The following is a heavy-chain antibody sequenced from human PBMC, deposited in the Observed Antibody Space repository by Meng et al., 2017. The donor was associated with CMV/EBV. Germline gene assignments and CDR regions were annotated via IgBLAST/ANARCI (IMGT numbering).Heavy chain of an antibody. D-gene: IGHD2-15*01. J-gene: IGHJ6*02. V-gene: IGHV1-18*01. Sequence: ASVKVSCKASGYTFTSYGISWVRQAPGQGLEWMGWISAYNDNTNYAQKLQGRVTMTTDTSTSTAYMELRSLRSDDTAVYYCARQCEWGGGSCYGYYYYGMDVWGQGTTVTVSS. CDR3: ARQCEWGGGSCYGYYYYGMDV. CDR1: GYTFTSYG. CDR2: ISAYNDNT.